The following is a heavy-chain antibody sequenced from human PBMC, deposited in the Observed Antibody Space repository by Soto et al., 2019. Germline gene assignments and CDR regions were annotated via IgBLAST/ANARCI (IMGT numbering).Heavy chain of an antibody. CDR3: TRFGGHTVTSDS. CDR2: INHSGSS. Sequence: QVQLQQWGAGLLKPSETLSLTCAVYGGSFSGYYWSWIRQPPGKGLEWIGEINHSGSSNYNPSLKSRVTLSVDTSKNQFSLKLSSVTAADMAVYYCTRFGGHTVTSDSWGQGTLVTVSS. D-gene: IGHD4-17*01. V-gene: IGHV4-34*01. CDR1: GGSFSGYY. J-gene: IGHJ4*02.